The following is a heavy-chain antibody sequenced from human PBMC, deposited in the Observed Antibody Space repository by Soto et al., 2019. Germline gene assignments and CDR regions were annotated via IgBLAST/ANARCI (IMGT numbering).Heavy chain of an antibody. CDR2: IWYDGSNK. V-gene: IGHV3-33*01. CDR3: ARVGGYCSSTSCTGDV. CDR1: GFTFSSYG. Sequence: PGGSLRLSCAASGFTFSSYGMHWVRQAPGKGLEWVAVIWYDGSNKYYADSVKGRFTISRDNSKNTLYLQMNSLRAEDTAVYYCARVGGYCSSTSCTGDVWGQGTTVTVSS. D-gene: IGHD2-2*01. J-gene: IGHJ6*02.